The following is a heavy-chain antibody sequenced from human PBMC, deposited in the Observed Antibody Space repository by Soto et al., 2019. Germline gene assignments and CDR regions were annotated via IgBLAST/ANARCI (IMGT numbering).Heavy chain of an antibody. V-gene: IGHV3-30-3*01. CDR2: ISYDGSNK. J-gene: IGHJ6*02. D-gene: IGHD6-19*01. Sequence: QVQLVESGGGVVQPGRSLRLSCAASGFTFSSYGVHWVRQAPGKGLEWVAVISYDGSNKHYADSVKGRFTISRDNSKTKLYLQMNSLRTEDTAVYYCARDRDSSGWMGYDYYYGVDVWGQGTTVTVSS. CDR1: GFTFSSYG. CDR3: ARDRDSSGWMGYDYYYGVDV.